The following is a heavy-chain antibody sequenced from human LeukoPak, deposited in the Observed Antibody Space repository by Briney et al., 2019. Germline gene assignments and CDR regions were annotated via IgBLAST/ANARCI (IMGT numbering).Heavy chain of an antibody. J-gene: IGHJ4*02. D-gene: IGHD6-19*01. CDR3: ARGVLDSSGWYTHY. CDR1: GGSISSSNW. Sequence: SETLSLTCAASGGSISSSNWWSWVRQPPGKGLEWIGEIYHSGSTNYNPSLKSRVTISVDKSKNQFSLKLSSVTAADTAVYYCARGVLDSSGWYTHYWGQGTLVTVS. V-gene: IGHV4-4*02. CDR2: IYHSGST.